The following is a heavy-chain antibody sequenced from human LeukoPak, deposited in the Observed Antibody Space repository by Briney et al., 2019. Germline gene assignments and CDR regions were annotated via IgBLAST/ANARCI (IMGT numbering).Heavy chain of an antibody. CDR1: GGSISSGGYY. D-gene: IGHD5-18*01. CDR2: IYYSGST. Sequence: PSETLSLTCTVSGGSISSGGYYWSWIRQRPGKGLEWIGYIYYSGSTYYNPSLKSRVTISVDTSKNQFSLKLSSVTAADTAVYYCARRVEYSYGYKNWFDPWGQGTLVTVSS. CDR3: ARRVEYSYGYKNWFDP. J-gene: IGHJ5*02. V-gene: IGHV4-31*03.